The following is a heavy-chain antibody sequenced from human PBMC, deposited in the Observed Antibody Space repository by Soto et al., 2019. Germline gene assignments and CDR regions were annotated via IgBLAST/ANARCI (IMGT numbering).Heavy chain of an antibody. J-gene: IGHJ4*02. CDR3: ARVGLGYCSSTSCYGDSDY. V-gene: IGHV1-18*01. CDR1: GYTFTSYG. D-gene: IGHD2-2*01. CDR2: ISAYNGNT. Sequence: GASVKVSCKASGYTFTSYGISWVRQAPGQGLEWMGWISAYNGNTNYAQKLQGRVTMTTDTSTSTAYMELRSLRSDDTAVYYCARVGLGYCSSTSCYGDSDYWGQGTLVTVSS.